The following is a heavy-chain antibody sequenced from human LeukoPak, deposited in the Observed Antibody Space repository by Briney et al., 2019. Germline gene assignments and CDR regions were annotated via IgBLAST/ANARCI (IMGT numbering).Heavy chain of an antibody. V-gene: IGHV4-34*01. CDR3: ARSRLLWFRELLDY. D-gene: IGHD3-10*01. Sequence: SETLSLTCAVYGGSFSGYYWSWIRQPPGKGLEWIGEINHSGSTNYNPSPKSRVTISVDTSKNQFSLKLSSVTAADTAVYYCARSRLLWFRELLDYWGQGTLVTVSS. CDR2: INHSGST. J-gene: IGHJ4*02. CDR1: GGSFSGYY.